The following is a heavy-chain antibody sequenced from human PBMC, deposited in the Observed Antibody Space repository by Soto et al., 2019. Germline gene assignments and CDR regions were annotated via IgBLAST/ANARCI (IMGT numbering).Heavy chain of an antibody. CDR3: ARGRYGDY. Sequence: QVHLVQSGAEVKKPGASVKVSCKASGYTFTSYGITWVRQAPGQGLEWMGWISAHNGNTDYAQKLQGRVIVTRDTATSTAYMELRSMRSDDTAVYYCARGRYGDYWGQGALVTVSS. CDR2: ISAHNGNT. D-gene: IGHD1-1*01. CDR1: GYTFTSYG. V-gene: IGHV1-18*01. J-gene: IGHJ4*02.